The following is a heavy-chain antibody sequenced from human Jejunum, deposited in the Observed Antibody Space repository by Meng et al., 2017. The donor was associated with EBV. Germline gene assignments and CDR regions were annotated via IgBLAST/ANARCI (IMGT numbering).Heavy chain of an antibody. CDR3: ASRPGFNIGPFDY. CDR1: AYTFTNYP. J-gene: IGHJ4*02. Sequence: VQLVESGAEVKNPGASVKLSCKASAYTFTNYPIHWVRQAPGQRPEWMGCINPGNGETEFSQKFQGRVTITRDTSATTAYMELTSLRSEDTAVYYCASRPGFNIGPFDYWGQGTLVTVSS. D-gene: IGHD3/OR15-3a*01. CDR2: INPGNGET. V-gene: IGHV1-3*01.